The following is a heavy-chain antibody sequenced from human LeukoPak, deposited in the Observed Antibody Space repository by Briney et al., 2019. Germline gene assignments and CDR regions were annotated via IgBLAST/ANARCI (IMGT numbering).Heavy chain of an antibody. J-gene: IGHJ4*02. CDR3: AKDQAGGLDD. D-gene: IGHD3-10*01. CDR1: GAHISRGGFF. Sequence: PSETLSLTCSIYGAHISRGGFFWSWVRQPPGKAQEWIGYINYSGTTFRNPSLQSRVSISVDTSKNQFSLNVTSMTVADTAVYFCAKDQAGGLDDGGQGVLVTVS. V-gene: IGHV4-31*03. CDR2: INYSGTT.